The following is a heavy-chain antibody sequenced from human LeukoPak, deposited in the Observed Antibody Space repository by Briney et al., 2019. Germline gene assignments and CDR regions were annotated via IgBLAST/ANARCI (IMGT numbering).Heavy chain of an antibody. J-gene: IGHJ4*02. Sequence: ASVKVSCKASGYTFTGYYMHWVRQAPGQGLEWMGRINPNSGGTNYAQKFQGRVTMTGDTSISTAYMELSRLRSDDTAVYYCAREHYSSGWYVLDFDYWGQGTLVTVSS. CDR3: AREHYSSGWYVLDFDY. V-gene: IGHV1-2*06. CDR2: INPNSGGT. D-gene: IGHD6-19*01. CDR1: GYTFTGYY.